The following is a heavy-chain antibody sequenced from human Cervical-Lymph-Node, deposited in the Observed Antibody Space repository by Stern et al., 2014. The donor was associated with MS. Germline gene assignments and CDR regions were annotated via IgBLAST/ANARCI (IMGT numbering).Heavy chain of an antibody. CDR3: AAALFGDTGGWPI. CDR1: GFTFTSSL. D-gene: IGHD6-19*01. J-gene: IGHJ4*02. CDR2: VVVGSGNT. V-gene: IGHV1-58*01. Sequence: QLLESGPEVKKPATSVKVSCKASGFTFTSSLLQWVRQTRGQRPEWIGWVVVGSGNTDYAQKFQERVTITRDLSTGTAYMELTSLRSDDTAVYYCAAALFGDTGGWPIWGQGTLVTVSS.